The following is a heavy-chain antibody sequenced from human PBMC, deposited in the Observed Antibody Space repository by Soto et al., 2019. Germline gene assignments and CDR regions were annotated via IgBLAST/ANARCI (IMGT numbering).Heavy chain of an antibody. CDR3: AKEASSMWFPLDY. CDR1: GFTFSNYA. CDR2: ISGSGGST. J-gene: IGHJ4*02. D-gene: IGHD6-13*01. Sequence: AGGSLRLSCAASGFTFSNYAMSWVRQAPGKGLEWVSAISGSGGSTWYADSAKGRFTVSSDNSKKTLYLQMNSLRAEDTAVYYCAKEASSMWFPLDYWGQGTLVTVSS. V-gene: IGHV3-23*01.